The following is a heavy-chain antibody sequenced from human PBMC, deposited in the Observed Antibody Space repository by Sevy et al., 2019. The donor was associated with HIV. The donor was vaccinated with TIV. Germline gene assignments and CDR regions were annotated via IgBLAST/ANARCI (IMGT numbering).Heavy chain of an antibody. Sequence: GGSLRLSCAASGFTFDDYAMHWVRQAPGKGLEWVSGISWNSGNIDYAYSVKGRFTISRDNAKNSLYLQMNSLRAEDMALYYCAKGYYYDTSGYFDYWGQGTLVTVSS. V-gene: IGHV3-9*03. CDR2: ISWNSGNI. J-gene: IGHJ4*02. CDR3: AKGYYYDTSGYFDY. D-gene: IGHD3-22*01. CDR1: GFTFDDYA.